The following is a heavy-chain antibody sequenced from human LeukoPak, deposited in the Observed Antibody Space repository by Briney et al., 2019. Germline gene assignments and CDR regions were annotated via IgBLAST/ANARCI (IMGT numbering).Heavy chain of an antibody. J-gene: IGHJ4*02. V-gene: IGHV1-2*02. CDR2: INPNTGDT. CDR1: GYTFTDYY. D-gene: IGHD1-26*01. CDR3: ARGEVGATEFDY. Sequence: ASVKVSCKASGYTFTDYYMHWMRQAPGQGLEWMGWINPNTGDTHYAQKFQGRVTMTRDTSISTAYMELSRLRSDDTAVYYCARGEVGATEFDYWGQGTLVTVSS.